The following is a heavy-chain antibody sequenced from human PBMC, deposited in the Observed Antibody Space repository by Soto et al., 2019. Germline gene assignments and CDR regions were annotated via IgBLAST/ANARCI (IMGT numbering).Heavy chain of an antibody. CDR3: ARDLGTTIAGPPRRETYGGLDP. CDR2: IIPIIGPA. Sequence: QVQLVQSGAEVKRPGSSVKLSCKASAGTFTYYGISWVRQAPGQGLEWMGGIIPIIGPATYAQKFQGRVTMTADQSTSTAYMELSSLGSEDTALYYCARDLGTTIAGPPRRETYGGLDPLGQGTLVSCSS. V-gene: IGHV1-69*01. D-gene: IGHD6-13*01. CDR1: AGTFTYYG. J-gene: IGHJ5*02.